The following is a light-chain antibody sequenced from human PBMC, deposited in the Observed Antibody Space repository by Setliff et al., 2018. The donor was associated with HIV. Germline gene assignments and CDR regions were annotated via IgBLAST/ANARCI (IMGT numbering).Light chain of an antibody. CDR1: SSDVGGYNY. J-gene: IGLJ1*01. V-gene: IGLV2-18*02. CDR2: EVS. Sequence: QSVLAQPRSVSGSPGQSVTISCTGTSSDVGGYNYVSWYQQPPGTAPRLMIYEVSSRPSGVPDRFSGSKSGNTASLTISGLQAEDEADYYCSSGTSSSTPYVFGTGTKVTVL. CDR3: SSGTSSSTPYV.